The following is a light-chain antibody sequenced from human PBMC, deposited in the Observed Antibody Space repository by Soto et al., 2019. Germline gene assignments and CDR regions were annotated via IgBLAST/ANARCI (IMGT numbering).Light chain of an antibody. J-gene: IGKJ1*01. Sequence: AILLTQSPSTLSPSTGDRVTMTCRASQGISSYVAWYQQKPGKAPKLLIYEASTRQSGVPSRFSGSGSGTDFTLTISSLQPEDLGTYYCQQNYYCSWTFGQGTKVDIK. CDR1: QGISSY. CDR2: EAS. CDR3: QQNYYCSWT. V-gene: IGKV1-8*01.